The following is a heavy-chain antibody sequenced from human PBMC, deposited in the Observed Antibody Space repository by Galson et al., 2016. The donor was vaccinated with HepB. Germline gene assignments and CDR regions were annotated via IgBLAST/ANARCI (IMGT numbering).Heavy chain of an antibody. CDR3: AKGGFRLLDT. D-gene: IGHD3-10*01. J-gene: IGHJ5*02. CDR1: GFPFSNYV. V-gene: IGHV3-23*01. CDR2: IRSGGGRT. Sequence: SLRLSCAASGFPFSNYVMTWVRQTPGKGLEWVSNIRSGGGRTYYADSVKGRFIISRDNSKTALYLQMNSLRAEDTAVYYCAKGGFRLLDTWGQGTLVTVSS.